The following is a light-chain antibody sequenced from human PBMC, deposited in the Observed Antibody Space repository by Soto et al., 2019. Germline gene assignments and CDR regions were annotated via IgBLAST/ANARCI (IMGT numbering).Light chain of an antibody. CDR1: SSDVGGYNY. Sequence: QSALTQPASVSGSPGQSITISCTGTSSDVGGYNYVSWYQHHPGKAPKLMIYDVSNRPSGVSNRFSGSMSGNTASLTISGLQPEDEADYYCSSYTTSNTRQIVFGTGTKLTAL. CDR3: SSYTTSNTRQIV. J-gene: IGLJ1*01. V-gene: IGLV2-14*03. CDR2: DVS.